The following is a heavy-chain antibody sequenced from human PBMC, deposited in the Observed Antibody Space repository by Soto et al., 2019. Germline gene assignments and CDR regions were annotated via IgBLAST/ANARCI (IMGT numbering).Heavy chain of an antibody. V-gene: IGHV3-33*05. D-gene: IGHD3-16*01. J-gene: IGHJ4*02. CDR1: GFTFRSYV. CDR2: TSYDGSNN. CDR3: ARWGTTGGLDV. Sequence: QVQLVESGGGVVQPGTSLRLSCVGSGFTFRSYVIHWVRQAPGKGLEWVALTSYDGSNNFYGDSVKGRFTISRDNSRNTVELQMDSLRLDDTSLYYGARWGTTGGLDVWGQGTLVSVSS.